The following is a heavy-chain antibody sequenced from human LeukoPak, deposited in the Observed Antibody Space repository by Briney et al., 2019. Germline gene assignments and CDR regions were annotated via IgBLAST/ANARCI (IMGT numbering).Heavy chain of an antibody. V-gene: IGHV3-23*01. CDR2: ISGSGGST. Sequence: GGSLRLSCAASGFTFSSYAMSWVRQAPGKGLEWVSAISGSGGSTYYADSVKGRFTISRDNSMNTLYLQMNSLRAEDTAVYYCAKRPYYYDSSGYRAIRQFDYWGQGTLVTVSS. J-gene: IGHJ4*02. D-gene: IGHD3-22*01. CDR1: GFTFSSYA. CDR3: AKRPYYYDSSGYRAIRQFDY.